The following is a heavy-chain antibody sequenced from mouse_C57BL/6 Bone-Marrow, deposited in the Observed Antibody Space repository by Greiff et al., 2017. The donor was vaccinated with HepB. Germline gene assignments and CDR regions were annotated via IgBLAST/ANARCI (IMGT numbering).Heavy chain of an antibody. V-gene: IGHV5-4*01. Sequence: DVHLVESGGGLVKPGGSLKLSCAASGFTFSSYAMSWVRQTPEKRLEWVATISDGGSYTYYPDNVKGRFTISRDNAKNNLYLQMSHLKSEDTAMYYCGGGCYGCAMNYGGQGTSVTVSS. J-gene: IGHJ4*01. CDR2: ISDGGSYT. D-gene: IGHD1-2*01. CDR1: GFTFSSYA. CDR3: GGGCYGCAMNY.